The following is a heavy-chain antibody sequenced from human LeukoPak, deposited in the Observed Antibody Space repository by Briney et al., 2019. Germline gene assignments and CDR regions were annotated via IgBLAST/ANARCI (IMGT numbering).Heavy chain of an antibody. Sequence: PGGSLRLSCAASGFTFSSYGMHWVRQAPGKGLEWVAFIRYDGSDKYYADSVKGRFTISRDNSKNTLYLQMNSLRAEDTAVYYCARGESSSPGALDYWGQGTLVTVSS. J-gene: IGHJ4*02. CDR2: IRYDGSDK. V-gene: IGHV3-30*02. D-gene: IGHD6-6*01. CDR3: ARGESSSPGALDY. CDR1: GFTFSSYG.